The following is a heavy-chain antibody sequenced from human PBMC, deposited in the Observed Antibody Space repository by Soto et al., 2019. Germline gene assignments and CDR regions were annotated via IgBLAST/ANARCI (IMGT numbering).Heavy chain of an antibody. CDR3: ARGRPHWFDP. V-gene: IGHV3-48*03. CDR1: GFTFSSYE. CDR2: ISSSGSTI. J-gene: IGHJ5*02. Sequence: PGGSLRLSCAASGFTFSSYEMNWVRQAPGKGLEWVSYISSSGSTIYYADSVKGRFTISRDNAKNSLYLQMNSLRAEDTAVYYCARGRPHWFDPWGQGTLVTVSS.